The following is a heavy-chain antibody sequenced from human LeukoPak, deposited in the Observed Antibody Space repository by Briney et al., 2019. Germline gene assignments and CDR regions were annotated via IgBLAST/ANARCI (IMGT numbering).Heavy chain of an antibody. Sequence: SETLSLTCTVSGGSISSYYWQWIRQPPGNRLEWIGYVYYSGSTDYNPSLKSRVTISVDTSKNQFSLKLTSVTAANTAVYYCARGEPRIARPGAPPFDLWGRGTLVTVSS. CDR2: VYYSGST. CDR3: ARGEPRIARPGAPPFDL. CDR1: GGSISSYY. V-gene: IGHV4-59*01. D-gene: IGHD6-13*01. J-gene: IGHJ2*01.